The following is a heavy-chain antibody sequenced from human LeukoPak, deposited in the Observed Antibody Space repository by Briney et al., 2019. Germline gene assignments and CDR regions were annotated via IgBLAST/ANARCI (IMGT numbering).Heavy chain of an antibody. Sequence: SVTVSFKASGGTFTSYAISWVRQAPGQGLEWMGGIIPIFGTANYAQKFQGRVTITTDESTSTAYMELSSLRSEDTAVYYCARSATDFWSGYYNWFDPWGQGTLVTVSS. J-gene: IGHJ5*02. CDR3: ARSATDFWSGYYNWFDP. CDR2: IIPIFGTA. V-gene: IGHV1-69*05. CDR1: GGTFTSYA. D-gene: IGHD3-3*01.